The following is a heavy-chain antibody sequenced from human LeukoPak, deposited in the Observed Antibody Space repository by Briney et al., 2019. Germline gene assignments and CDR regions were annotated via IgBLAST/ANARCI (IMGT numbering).Heavy chain of an antibody. D-gene: IGHD1-26*01. V-gene: IGHV3-21*01. CDR2: ISSSSSYI. J-gene: IGHJ4*02. CDR3: ARYREGSDY. Sequence: GGSLRLSCAASGFTFSSYSMTWVRQAPGKGLEWVSSISSSSSYIYYADSVKGRFTISRDNAKNSLYLQMNSPRAEDTAVYYCARYREGSDYWGQGTLVTVSS. CDR1: GFTFSSYS.